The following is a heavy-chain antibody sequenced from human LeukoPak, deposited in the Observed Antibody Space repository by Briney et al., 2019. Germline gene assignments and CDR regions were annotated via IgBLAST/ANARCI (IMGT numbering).Heavy chain of an antibody. CDR1: GVSISSYY. CDR3: ARGWSSCSSTSCYVGVGWFDP. CDR2: IYTSGST. Sequence: SETLSLTCTVSGVSISSYYWTWIRQSAGKGLEWIGRIYTSGSTYYNPSLKSRVSMSVDTSKNQFSLKLSSVTAADTAVYYCARGWSSCSSTSCYVGVGWFDPWGQGILVTVSS. V-gene: IGHV4-4*07. J-gene: IGHJ5*02. D-gene: IGHD2-2*01.